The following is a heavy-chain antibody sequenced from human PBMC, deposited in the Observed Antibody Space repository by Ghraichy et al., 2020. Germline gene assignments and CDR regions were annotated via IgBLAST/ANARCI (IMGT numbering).Heavy chain of an antibody. V-gene: IGHV3-64D*06. D-gene: IGHD2-21*01. CDR2: ISSDGGRT. CDR3: VNPICGGNCFSTVNAFDI. J-gene: IGHJ3*02. Sequence: GESLNISCSASGFSFTSYGMHWVRQAPGKGLEYVAAISSDGGRTYYAASVKGRFTISRDNSKNTLFLQMSSLRSEDTAMYYCVNPICGGNCFSTVNAFDIWGQGAMVTVSS. CDR1: GFSFTSYG.